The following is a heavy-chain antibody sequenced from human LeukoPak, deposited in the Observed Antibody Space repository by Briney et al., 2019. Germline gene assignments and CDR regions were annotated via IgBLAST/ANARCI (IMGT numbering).Heavy chain of an antibody. CDR1: GFTVSSNY. J-gene: IGHJ4*02. CDR2: IYSGGST. CDR3: ARGGYCTNGVCYSTSPFDY. D-gene: IGHD2-8*01. Sequence: PGGSLRLSCAASGFTVSSNYMSWVRQAPGKGLEWVSVIYSGGSTYYADSVKGRFTISRDNSKNSLYLQMNSLRAEDTAVYYCARGGYCTNGVCYSTSPFDYWGQGTLVTVSS. V-gene: IGHV3-53*01.